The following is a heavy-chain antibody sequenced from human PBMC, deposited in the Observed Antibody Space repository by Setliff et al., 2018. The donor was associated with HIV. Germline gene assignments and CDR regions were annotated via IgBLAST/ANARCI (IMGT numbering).Heavy chain of an antibody. D-gene: IGHD3-3*01. CDR1: GFTFDDYG. Sequence: GGSLRLSCAASGFTFDDYGMSWVRQAPGKGLEWVSGINWNGGSTGYADSVRGRFTISRDNAKNSLYLQMNGLTAEDTAVYYCARDVSWRVRTYIDYWGQGALVTVSS. CDR3: ARDVSWRVRTYIDY. CDR2: INWNGGST. V-gene: IGHV3-20*04. J-gene: IGHJ4*02.